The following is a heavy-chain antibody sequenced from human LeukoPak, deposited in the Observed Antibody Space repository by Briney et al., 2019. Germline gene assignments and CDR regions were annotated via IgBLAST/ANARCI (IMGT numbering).Heavy chain of an antibody. CDR2: IYYSGST. V-gene: IGHV4-39*01. CDR1: GGSISSSSYY. J-gene: IGHJ4*02. CDR3: ARLPQLIRAFDY. Sequence: SETLSLTCTVSGGSISSSSYYWGWIRQPPVKGLEWIGSIYYSGSTYYNPSLKSRVTISVDTSKNQFSLKLSSVTAADTAVYYCARLPQLIRAFDYWGQGTLVTVSS. D-gene: IGHD2-2*01.